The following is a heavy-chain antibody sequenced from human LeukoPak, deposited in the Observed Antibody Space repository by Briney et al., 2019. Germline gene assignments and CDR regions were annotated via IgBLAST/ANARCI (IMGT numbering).Heavy chain of an antibody. D-gene: IGHD2-15*01. CDR2: ISSSSSYT. CDR3: ARVSCSGGSCYYFHC. Sequence: PGGSLRLSCAASRFTFSDYYMSWIRQAPGKGLEWVSYISSSSSYTNYADSVKGRFTISRDDAKNSLYLQMNSLRAEDTAVYYCARVSCSGGSCYYFHCWGQGTLVTVSS. J-gene: IGHJ4*02. V-gene: IGHV3-11*06. CDR1: RFTFSDYY.